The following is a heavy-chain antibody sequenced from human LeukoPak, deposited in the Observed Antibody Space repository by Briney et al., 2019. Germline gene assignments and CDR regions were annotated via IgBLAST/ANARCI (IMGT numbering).Heavy chain of an antibody. Sequence: GGSLRLSCAASGFTFSSYDMLWVRRARGKGLVWVSAIGNTGDTYYPGSVKDRYSICRENAKNSMYHQMNSLRAGDTAVYYCARKIRDLGAFDIWGQGTMVTVSS. J-gene: IGHJ3*02. D-gene: IGHD3-16*01. CDR1: GFTFSSYD. CDR2: IGNTGDT. CDR3: ARKIRDLGAFDI. V-gene: IGHV3-13*01.